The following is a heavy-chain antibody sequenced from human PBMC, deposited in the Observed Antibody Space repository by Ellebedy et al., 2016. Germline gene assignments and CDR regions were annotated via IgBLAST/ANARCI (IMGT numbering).Heavy chain of an antibody. CDR2: INHSGST. J-gene: IGHJ6*03. V-gene: IGHV4-34*01. CDR3: ARGAGYYSYYYYYYMDV. D-gene: IGHD3-9*01. Sequence: SQTLSLTCAVYGGSFSGYYWSWIRQPPGKGLEWIGEINHSGSTNYNPSLKSRVTISVDTSKSQFSLKLSSVTAADTAVYYCARGAGYYSYYYYYYMDVWGKGTTVTVSS. CDR1: GGSFSGYY.